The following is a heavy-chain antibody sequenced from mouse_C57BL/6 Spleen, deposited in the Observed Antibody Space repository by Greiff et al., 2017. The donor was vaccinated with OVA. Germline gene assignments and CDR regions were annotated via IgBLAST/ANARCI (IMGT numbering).Heavy chain of an antibody. CDR2: ISYDGSN. CDR1: GYSITSGYY. V-gene: IGHV3-6*01. Sequence: EVKLQESGPGLVKPSQSLSLTCSVTGYSITSGYYWNWIRQFPGNKLEWMGYISYDGSNNYNPSLKNRISITRDTSKNQFFLKLNSVTTEDTATYYCARDYYGPSDYWGQGTTLTVSS. D-gene: IGHD1-1*01. CDR3: ARDYYGPSDY. J-gene: IGHJ2*01.